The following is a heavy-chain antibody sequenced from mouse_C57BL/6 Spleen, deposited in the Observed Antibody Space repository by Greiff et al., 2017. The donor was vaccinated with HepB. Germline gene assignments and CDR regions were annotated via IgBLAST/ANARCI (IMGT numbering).Heavy chain of an antibody. CDR3: ARKAANEYDGGFAY. CDR1: GYTFTNYW. J-gene: IGHJ3*01. D-gene: IGHD2-4*01. CDR2: IYPGGGYT. Sequence: VQLQQSGAELVRPGTSVKMSCKASGYTFTNYWIGWAKQRPGHGLEWIGDIYPGGGYTNYNEKFKGKATLTADKSSSTAYMQFISLTSEDSAIYYGARKAANEYDGGFAYWGQGTLVTVSA. V-gene: IGHV1-63*01.